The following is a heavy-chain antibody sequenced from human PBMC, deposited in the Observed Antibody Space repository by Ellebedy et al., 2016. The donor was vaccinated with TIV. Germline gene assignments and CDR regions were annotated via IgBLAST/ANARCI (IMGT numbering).Heavy chain of an antibody. J-gene: IGHJ6*02. CDR3: ARERRYCGNECYLYYYYGMDV. CDR1: GLTFSNHY. Sequence: GGSLRLSCAGSGLTFSNHYMHWVRQRPGKGLEWVSTFGTADDTYYPASVKGRFTVSRENGRNSLFLQMNNLRAEDTATYYCARERRYCGNECYLYYYYGMDVWGQGTTVTVAS. V-gene: IGHV3-13*01. CDR2: FGTADDT. D-gene: IGHD2-21*01.